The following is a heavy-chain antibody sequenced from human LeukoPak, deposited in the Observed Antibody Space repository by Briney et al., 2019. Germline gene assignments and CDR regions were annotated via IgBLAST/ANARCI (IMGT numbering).Heavy chain of an antibody. V-gene: IGHV3-48*01. Sequence: GGSLRLSCAASGFTFSSYSMTWVRQAPGKGLEWVSYISSSSSTIYYADSVKGRFTISRDNAKNSLYLQMNSLRAEDTAVYSCARGPGGAVAPFCDYWGQGTLVTVSS. J-gene: IGHJ4*02. CDR3: ARGPGGAVAPFCDY. CDR1: GFTFSSYS. CDR2: ISSSSSTI. D-gene: IGHD6-19*01.